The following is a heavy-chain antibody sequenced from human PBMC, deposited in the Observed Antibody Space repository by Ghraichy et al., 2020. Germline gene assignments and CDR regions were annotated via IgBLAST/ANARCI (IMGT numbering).Heavy chain of an antibody. CDR1: GFTFSSYV. V-gene: IGHV3-23*01. CDR3: AKAGIALAGTRPNWFDP. Sequence: GGSLRLSCAASGFTFSSYVMSWVRQAPGKGLEWVSSVSGSGGSTYYADSVEGRFTISRDNSKNTLYLQMNSLRGEDTALYYCAKAGIALAGTRPNWFDPWGQGTLVTVSS. J-gene: IGHJ5*02. CDR2: VSGSGGST. D-gene: IGHD6-19*01.